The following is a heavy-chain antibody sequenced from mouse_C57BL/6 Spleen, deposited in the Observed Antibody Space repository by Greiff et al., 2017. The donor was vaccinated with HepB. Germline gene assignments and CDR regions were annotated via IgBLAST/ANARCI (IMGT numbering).Heavy chain of an antibody. J-gene: IGHJ4*01. CDR3: ARRGDYAMDY. Sequence: QVQLQQSGAELVRPGASVKLSCKASGYTFTSYWMHWVKQRPGQGLEWIGEIDPSDSYTNYNQKFKGKSTLTVDKSSSTAYMQLSSLTSEDSAVYYCARRGDYAMDYWGQGTSVTVSS. V-gene: IGHV1-69*01. CDR1: GYTFTSYW. CDR2: IDPSDSYT.